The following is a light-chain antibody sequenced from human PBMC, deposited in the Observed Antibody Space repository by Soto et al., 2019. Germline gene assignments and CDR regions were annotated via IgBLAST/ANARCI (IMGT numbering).Light chain of an antibody. V-gene: IGKV4-1*01. CDR2: WAS. J-gene: IGKJ4*01. CDR3: QQYYDTTT. Sequence: DIVMTQSPDSLAVSLGERATINCKSSQSVLYSSKNKNYLSWYQQKPGQPPKLLIYWASTRESGVPDRFSGSGSGTDFTLTISSLQAEDVAVYYCQQYYDTTTFGGGTKVEI. CDR1: QSVLYSSKNKNY.